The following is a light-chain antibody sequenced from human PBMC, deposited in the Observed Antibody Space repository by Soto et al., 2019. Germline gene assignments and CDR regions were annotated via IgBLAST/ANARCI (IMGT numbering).Light chain of an antibody. Sequence: DIQMTQSPSSLSASVGDRVTITCRASRSISNYLNWYQQKSGKAPRLLIYAASSLQPGVPSRFSGTGIGREFTLTITSLQPEDSATYYCQQSYSVPRFGHGTRVDLK. CDR2: AAS. V-gene: IGKV1-39*01. CDR1: RSISNY. J-gene: IGKJ1*01. CDR3: QQSYSVPR.